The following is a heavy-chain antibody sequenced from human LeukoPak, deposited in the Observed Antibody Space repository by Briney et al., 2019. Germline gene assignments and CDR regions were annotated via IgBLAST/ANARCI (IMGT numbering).Heavy chain of an antibody. CDR3: ARDLSIAAAGTGYFDY. Sequence: ASVKVSCKASGGTFSSYAISWVRQAPGQGLEWMGGIIPIFSTANYAQKFQGKVTITTDESTSTAYMELSSLRSEDTAVYYCARDLSIAAAGTGYFDYWGQGTLVTVSS. D-gene: IGHD6-13*01. CDR1: GGTFSSYA. J-gene: IGHJ4*02. V-gene: IGHV1-69*05. CDR2: IIPIFSTA.